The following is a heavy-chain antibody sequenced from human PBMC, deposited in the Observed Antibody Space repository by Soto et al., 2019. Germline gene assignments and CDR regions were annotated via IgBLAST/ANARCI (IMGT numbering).Heavy chain of an antibody. CDR1: GGSISSGGYS. CDR2: IYHSGST. D-gene: IGHD3-10*01. Sequence: QLQLQESGSGLAKPSQTLSLTCAVSGGSISSGGYSWSWIRQPPGKGLEWIGYIYHSGSTYYNPSLKSRVTISVDRSKNQFSLKLSSVTAAETAVYYCARDPGGGVDAFDIWGQGTMVTVSS. CDR3: ARDPGGGVDAFDI. V-gene: IGHV4-30-2*01. J-gene: IGHJ3*02.